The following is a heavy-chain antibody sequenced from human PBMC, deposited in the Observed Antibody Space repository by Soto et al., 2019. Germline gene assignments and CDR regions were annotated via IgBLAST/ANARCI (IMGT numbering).Heavy chain of an antibody. Sequence: QVQLQQWGAGPLRPLETLSLTCGVSGGSFSGYYWAWIRQSPGKGLEWIGEINDRGSINYNPSLTSRVSISVDTSENHFSLNLRSVTAADTAVYYCARESHDILTGPPWVWYFDLWGRGTLVSVSS. CDR3: ARESHDILTGPPWVWYFDL. J-gene: IGHJ2*01. CDR2: INDRGSI. CDR1: GGSFSGYY. V-gene: IGHV4-34*01. D-gene: IGHD3-9*01.